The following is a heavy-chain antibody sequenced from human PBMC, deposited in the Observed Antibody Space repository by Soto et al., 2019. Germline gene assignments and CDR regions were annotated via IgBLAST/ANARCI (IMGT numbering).Heavy chain of an antibody. Sequence: SETLSLTCAVSGYSISSGYYWGWIRQPPGKGLEWIGSIYYSGSTYYNPSLKSRVTISVDTSKNQFSLKLSSVTAADTAVYYCATTYYDFWSGYSQWFNPWGQGTLVTVPQ. CDR2: IYYSGST. CDR3: ATTYYDFWSGYSQWFNP. D-gene: IGHD3-3*01. V-gene: IGHV4-38-2*01. J-gene: IGHJ5*02. CDR1: GYSISSGYY.